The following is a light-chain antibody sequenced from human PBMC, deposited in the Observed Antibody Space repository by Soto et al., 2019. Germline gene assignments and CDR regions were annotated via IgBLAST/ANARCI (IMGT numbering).Light chain of an antibody. J-gene: IGKJ4*01. CDR3: QQYNNWPPLT. V-gene: IGKV3-15*01. CDR1: QSVSSN. Sequence: EIVMXXXPXXLSVSPGERATLSCRASQSVSSNLAWYQQKPGQAPRLLIYGASTRATGIPARFSGSGSGTEFTLTISSLQSEDFAVYYCQQYNNWPPLTFGGGTKVEIK. CDR2: GAS.